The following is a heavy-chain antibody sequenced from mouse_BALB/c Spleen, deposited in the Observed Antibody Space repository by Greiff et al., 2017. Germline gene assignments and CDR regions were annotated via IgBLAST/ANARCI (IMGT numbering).Heavy chain of an antibody. D-gene: IGHD2-1*01. CDR3: ARHRGVHYGNYVRAMDY. V-gene: IGHV5-12-1*01. Sequence: EEQRVESGGGLVKPGGSLKLSCAASGFAFSSYDMSWVRQTPEKRLEWVAYISSGGGSTYYPDTVKGRFTISRDNAKNTLYLQMSSLKSEDTAMYYCARHRGVHYGNYVRAMDYWGQGTSVTVSS. CDR1: GFAFSSYD. J-gene: IGHJ4*01. CDR2: ISSGGGST.